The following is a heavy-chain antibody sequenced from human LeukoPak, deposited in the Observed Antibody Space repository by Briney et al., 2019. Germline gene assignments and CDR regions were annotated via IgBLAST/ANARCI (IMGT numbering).Heavy chain of an antibody. V-gene: IGHV3-30*04. CDR3: AREDDASDI. Sequence: PGRSLRLSCEASGFNFRNYVLHWVRQAPGRGLEWVALISQDSSNRHYADSVKGRFTISRDNSKKTLYLQMNSLRDDDTAVYFCAREDDASDIWGQGTMVTVS. CDR2: ISQDSSNR. J-gene: IGHJ3*02. CDR1: GFNFRNYV.